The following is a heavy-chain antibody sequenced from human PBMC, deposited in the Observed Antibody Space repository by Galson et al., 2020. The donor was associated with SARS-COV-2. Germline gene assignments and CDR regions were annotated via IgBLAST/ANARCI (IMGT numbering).Heavy chain of an antibody. V-gene: IGHV4-39*01. CDR1: GGSISSSSYY. Sequence: SETLSLTCTVSGGSISSSSYYWGWIRQPPGKGLEWIGSIYYSGSTYYNPALKSRVTISVDTSKNQFSLKLSSVTAADTAVYYCASTLYSSGWYVGMDVWGQGTTVTVSS. CDR3: ASTLYSSGWYVGMDV. CDR2: IYYSGST. J-gene: IGHJ6*02. D-gene: IGHD6-19*01.